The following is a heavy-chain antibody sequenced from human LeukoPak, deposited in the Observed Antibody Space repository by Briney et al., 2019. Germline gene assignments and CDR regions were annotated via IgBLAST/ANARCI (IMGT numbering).Heavy chain of an antibody. CDR2: ISGSGGRI. D-gene: IGHD5-18*01. Sequence: GGSLRLSCAASGFTFNSYAMSWVRQAPGKGLEWVSGISGSGGRIYYADSVKGRLTISRDNSKNTLYLQMNSLRAEDTAVYYCARGGDTANFDYWGQGTLVTVSS. CDR3: ARGGDTANFDY. CDR1: GFTFNSYA. V-gene: IGHV3-23*01. J-gene: IGHJ4*02.